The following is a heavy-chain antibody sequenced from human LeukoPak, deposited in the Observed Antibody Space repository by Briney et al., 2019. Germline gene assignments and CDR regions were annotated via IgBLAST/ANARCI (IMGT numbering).Heavy chain of an antibody. D-gene: IGHD3-10*01. Sequence: GGSLRLSCAASGLMFSSYWMHWVRQAAGKGLLWVSHTNDDGSGTKYADSVKGRFTISRDNAQNTLYLQMNSLTAEDTAVYYCARDLGWFGELSETDALDIWGQGTKVIVSS. V-gene: IGHV3-74*01. J-gene: IGHJ3*02. CDR2: TNDDGSGT. CDR3: ARDLGWFGELSETDALDI. CDR1: GLMFSSYW.